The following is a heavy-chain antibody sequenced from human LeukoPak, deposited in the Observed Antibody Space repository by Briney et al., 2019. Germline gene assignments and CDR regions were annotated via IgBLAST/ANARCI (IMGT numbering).Heavy chain of an antibody. D-gene: IGHD2-21*02. V-gene: IGHV5-51*01. CDR2: IYPGDSDI. CDR1: GYSFTSNR. CDR3: ARLPYCGGDCYPNWFDR. Sequence: GESLRISCKASGYSFTSNRIGWVRQMPGKGLELMGVIYPGDSDIRYGPSFQGQVTISADKSITTAYLQWSSLKASDSVMYYCARLPYCGGDCYPNWFDRWGQGTLVTVSS. J-gene: IGHJ5*02.